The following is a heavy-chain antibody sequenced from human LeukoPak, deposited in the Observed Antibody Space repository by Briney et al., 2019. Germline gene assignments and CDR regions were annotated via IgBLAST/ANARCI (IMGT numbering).Heavy chain of an antibody. J-gene: IGHJ2*01. CDR1: GGSISSYY. D-gene: IGHD2-2*01. CDR2: IYYSGST. V-gene: IGHV4-59*08. Sequence: SVTPSLTCPVSGGSISSYYWSWVRPPPGKGLGWIGYIYYSGSTNYNPSLKSRVTISVDTSKNQFSLKLSSVTAADTAVYYCARLGRTSYWYFDLWGRGTLVTVSS. CDR3: ARLGRTSYWYFDL.